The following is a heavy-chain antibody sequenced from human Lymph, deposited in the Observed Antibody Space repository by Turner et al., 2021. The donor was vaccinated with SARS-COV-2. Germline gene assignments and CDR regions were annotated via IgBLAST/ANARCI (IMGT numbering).Heavy chain of an antibody. CDR3: LTGAE. CDR1: GFTFSSAT. D-gene: IGHD3-10*01. CDR2: ISSSGTYT. V-gene: IGHV3-21*02. Sequence: EVQLVESGGGLVKPGGSLRLSCEASGFTFSSATMNWVRQAPGKGLQWVSSISSSGTYTYYADAVKGRFTISRDNAKSSVYLQMNSLRAEDTGLYYCLTGAEWGQGTLVTVSS. J-gene: IGHJ4*02.